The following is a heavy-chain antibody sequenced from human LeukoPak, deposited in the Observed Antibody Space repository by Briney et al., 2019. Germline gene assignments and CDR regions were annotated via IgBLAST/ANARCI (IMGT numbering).Heavy chain of an antibody. CDR2: IRYDGTTK. CDR1: GFTFSSYA. CDR3: AKDGGYGGALFDS. V-gene: IGHV3-30*02. Sequence: GGSLRLSCAVSGFTFSSYAMHWVRQAPGKGLQWVSFIRYDGTTKYYADSVKGRFTISRDNSKNTLYLQMNSLRVDDTAVYYCAKDGGYGGALFDSWGQGTLVTVSS. J-gene: IGHJ4*02. D-gene: IGHD4-23*01.